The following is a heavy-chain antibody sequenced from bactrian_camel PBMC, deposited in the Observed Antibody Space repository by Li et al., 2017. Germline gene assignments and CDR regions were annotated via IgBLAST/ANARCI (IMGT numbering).Heavy chain of an antibody. Sequence: VQLVESGGGSVQAGGSLTLSCEVSGYDFNRTCVGWFRQAQGKEREGVAAIYFDGGVTSYADSVKGRFTISHDNAKTTLYLQMDNLSPEDTAVYYCAADLGWCGSAPLQREFRNWGQGTQVTVS. J-gene: IGHJ4*01. D-gene: IGHD6*01. CDR1: GYDFNRTC. V-gene: IGHV3S42*01. CDR3: AADLGWCGSAPLQREFRN. CDR2: IYFDGGVT.